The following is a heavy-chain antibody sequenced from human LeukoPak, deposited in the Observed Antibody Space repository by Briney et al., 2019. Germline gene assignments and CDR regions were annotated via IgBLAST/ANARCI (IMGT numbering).Heavy chain of an antibody. V-gene: IGHV1-2*02. CDR2: IDPNTGDS. Sequence: ASVKVSCKASEYTFTGYYIHWVRQAPGQGLEWMGWIDPNTGDSNYVQKFQGRVTMTRDTSISAAYMELSRLRSDDTAFYYCARIRYCGGISCYYIDYWGQGTLVTVSA. CDR1: EYTFTGYY. CDR3: ARIRYCGGISCYYIDY. D-gene: IGHD2-2*01. J-gene: IGHJ4*02.